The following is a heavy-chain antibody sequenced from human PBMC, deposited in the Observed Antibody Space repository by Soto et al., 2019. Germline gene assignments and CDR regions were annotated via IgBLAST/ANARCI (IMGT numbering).Heavy chain of an antibody. CDR3: ASTAYFDFWSGSLGYFDY. Sequence: SETLSLTCTVSGGSISSYYWSWIRQPPGKGLEWIGYIYYSGSTNYNPSLKSRVTISVDTSKNRFSLKLSSVTAADTAVYYCASTAYFDFWSGSLGYFDYWGQGTLVTVSS. D-gene: IGHD3-3*01. J-gene: IGHJ4*02. CDR2: IYYSGST. V-gene: IGHV4-59*01. CDR1: GGSISSYY.